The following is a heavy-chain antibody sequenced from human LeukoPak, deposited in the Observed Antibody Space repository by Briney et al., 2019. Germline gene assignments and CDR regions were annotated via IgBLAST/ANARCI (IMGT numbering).Heavy chain of an antibody. CDR1: GFTFSSYW. D-gene: IGHD1-7*01. Sequence: GGSLRLSCAASGFTFSSYWMSWVRQALGKGLEWVANIKQDGSEKYYVDSVKGRFTISRDNAKNSLYLQMNSLRAEDTAVHYCAKGPRGTNDYYYYYMDVWGKGTTVTVSS. J-gene: IGHJ6*03. CDR3: AKGPRGTNDYYYYYMDV. V-gene: IGHV3-7*03. CDR2: IKQDGSEK.